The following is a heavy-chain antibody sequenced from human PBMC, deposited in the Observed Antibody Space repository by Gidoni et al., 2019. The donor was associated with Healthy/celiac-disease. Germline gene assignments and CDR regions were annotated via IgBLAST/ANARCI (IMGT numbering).Heavy chain of an antibody. CDR1: GFTSRAYY. Sequence: QVQLVESGGGLVTPGGSLRPSCAASGFTSRAYYLSWTRQAPGKGLEWVSYISSSGITIYYADSVKGRFTISRDNAKNSLYLQMNSRRSEDTAVYYCARESPDYYYGSGSYYNPFDYWGQGTLVTVSS. CDR2: ISSSGITI. V-gene: IGHV3-11*01. CDR3: ARESPDYYYGSGSYYNPFDY. D-gene: IGHD3-10*01. J-gene: IGHJ4*02.